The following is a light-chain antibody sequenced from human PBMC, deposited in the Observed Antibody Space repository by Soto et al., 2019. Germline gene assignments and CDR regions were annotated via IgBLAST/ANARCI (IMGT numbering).Light chain of an antibody. V-gene: IGKV4-1*01. Sequence: DIVMTQSPDSLAVSLGERATINCKSSQSVLYSPNNKNYLAWYQQKPGQTPKLLFYWASTRESGVPDRFSGSGSGTDFTLTISSLQAEDVAVYYCQQHHSAPLSFGGGTKVEIK. CDR2: WAS. J-gene: IGKJ4*01. CDR1: QSVLYSPNNKNY. CDR3: QQHHSAPLS.